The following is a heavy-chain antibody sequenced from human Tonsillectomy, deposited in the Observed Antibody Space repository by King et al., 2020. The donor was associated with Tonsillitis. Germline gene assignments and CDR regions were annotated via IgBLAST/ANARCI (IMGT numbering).Heavy chain of an antibody. CDR3: ASLKITMFRGGHRKYYYYGMDV. Sequence: VQLQQWGAGLLKPSETLSLTCAVYGGSFSGYYWSWIRQPPGKGLEWIGEINHSGSTNYNPSLKSRVTISVDTSKNQFSLKLSSVTAADTAVYYCASLKITMFRGGHRKYYYYGMDVWGQGTTVTVSS. D-gene: IGHD3-10*01. CDR2: INHSGST. CDR1: GGSFSGYY. V-gene: IGHV4-34*01. J-gene: IGHJ6*02.